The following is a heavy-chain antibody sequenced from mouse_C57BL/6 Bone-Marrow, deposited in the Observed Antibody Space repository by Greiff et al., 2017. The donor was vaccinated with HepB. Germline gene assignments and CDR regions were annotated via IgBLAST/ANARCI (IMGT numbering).Heavy chain of an antibody. D-gene: IGHD1-1*01. CDR3: ANRSSYWYFDV. CDR1: GFTFSDYG. CDR2: ISSGSSTI. V-gene: IGHV5-17*01. Sequence: VMLVESGGGLVKPGGSLKLSCAASGFTFSDYGMHWVRQAPEKGLEWVAYISSGSSTIYYADTVKGRFTISRDNAKNTLFLQMTSLRSEDTAMYYCANRSSYWYFDVWGTGTTVTVSS. J-gene: IGHJ1*03.